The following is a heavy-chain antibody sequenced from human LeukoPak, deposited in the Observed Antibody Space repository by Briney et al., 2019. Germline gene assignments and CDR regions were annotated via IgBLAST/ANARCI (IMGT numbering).Heavy chain of an antibody. CDR1: GFTFSFYG. CDR3: TKDRPSDSGYDWAFDY. Sequence: GRSLRPSCAASGFTFSFYGTHWVRQAPGKGLEWVAIISNDGSNKYYADSVKGRFTISRDNFRNTLYLEMNSLRAEDTAVYYCTKDRPSDSGYDWAFDYWGQGTLVTVSS. CDR2: ISNDGSNK. J-gene: IGHJ4*02. V-gene: IGHV3-30*18. D-gene: IGHD5-12*01.